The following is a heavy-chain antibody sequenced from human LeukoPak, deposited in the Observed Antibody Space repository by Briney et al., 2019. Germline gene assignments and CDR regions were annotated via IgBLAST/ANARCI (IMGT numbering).Heavy chain of an antibody. CDR1: GFTLSSNY. CDR3: ARDGNSAVDY. J-gene: IGHJ4*02. CDR2: IYSGGST. Sequence: PGGSLRLSCAASGFTLSSNYMSWVRQAPGKGLEWVSVIYSGGSTYYADSVKGRFTISRDNSKNTLYLQMNSLRAEDTAVYYCARDGNSAVDYWGQGTLVTVSS. V-gene: IGHV3-53*01. D-gene: IGHD1/OR15-1a*01.